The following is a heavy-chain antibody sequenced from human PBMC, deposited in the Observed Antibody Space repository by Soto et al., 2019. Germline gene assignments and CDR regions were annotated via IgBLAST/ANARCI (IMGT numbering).Heavy chain of an antibody. Sequence: QVLLVQSGADVKKPGASVRLSCKASGYAFTNFYMHWVRQAPGQGLEWMAMIIPSSGSTVNARKFQGRVTVTMDTSTVTVYMELSNLRSEDTAVYYCARGGSVGHDYWGQGSLVTVTS. CDR1: GYAFTNFY. CDR3: ARGGSVGHDY. V-gene: IGHV1-46*01. CDR2: IIPSSGST. D-gene: IGHD1-26*01. J-gene: IGHJ4*02.